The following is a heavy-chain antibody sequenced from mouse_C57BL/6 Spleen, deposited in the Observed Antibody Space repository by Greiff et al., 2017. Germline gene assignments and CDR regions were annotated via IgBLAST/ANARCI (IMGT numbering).Heavy chain of an antibody. CDR3: ARSGAMDY. CDR1: GYTFTSYW. D-gene: IGHD3-1*01. J-gene: IGHJ4*01. CDR2: IDPSDSYT. Sequence: QVQLQQPGAELVMPGASVKLSCKASGYTFTSYWMHWVKQRPGQGLEWIGEIDPSDSYTNYNQKFKGKSTLTVDKSSSTAYMQRSSLTSEDAAVYYCARSGAMDYWGQGTSVTVSS. V-gene: IGHV1-69*01.